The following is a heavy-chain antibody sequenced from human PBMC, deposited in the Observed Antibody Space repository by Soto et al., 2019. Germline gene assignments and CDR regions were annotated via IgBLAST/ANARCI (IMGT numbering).Heavy chain of an antibody. CDR3: ASIVVVTAWFDP. CDR2: ISYDGSNK. D-gene: IGHD2-21*02. J-gene: IGHJ5*02. CDR1: GFTFSSYA. V-gene: IGHV3-30-3*01. Sequence: GGSLRLSCAASGFTFSSYAMHWVRQAPGKGLEWVAVISYDGSNKYHADSVKGRFTISRDNSKNTLYLQMNSLRAEDTAVYYCASIVVVTAWFDPWGQGTLVTVSS.